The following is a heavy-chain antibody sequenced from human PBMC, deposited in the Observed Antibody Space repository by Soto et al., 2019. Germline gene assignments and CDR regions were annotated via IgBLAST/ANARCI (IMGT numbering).Heavy chain of an antibody. V-gene: IGHV4-4*07. D-gene: IGHD2-15*01. Sequence: SDTLSLTCTVSGASISTYYWSWIRQTAEKRLEWIGRIYSSGSTIYSPSLKSRVTMSLDTSKNRFSLKLTSVTAADTAVYYCARGFGSDWYYFDSWGQGILVTVSS. CDR3: ARGFGSDWYYFDS. CDR1: GASISTYY. J-gene: IGHJ4*02. CDR2: IYSSGST.